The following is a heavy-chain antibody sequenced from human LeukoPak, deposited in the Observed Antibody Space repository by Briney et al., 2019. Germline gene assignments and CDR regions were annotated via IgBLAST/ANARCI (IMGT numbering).Heavy chain of an antibody. Sequence: GASAKVSCKASGYTFTSYGISWVRQAPGQGLEWMGWISAYNGNTNYAQKLQGRVTMTTDTSTSTAYLELRRLRSDDTAVYYCARVDYSSGWLYNWFGPWGQGTLVTVSS. J-gene: IGHJ5*02. CDR1: GYTFTSYG. D-gene: IGHD6-25*01. CDR2: ISAYNGNT. CDR3: ARVDYSSGWLYNWFGP. V-gene: IGHV1-18*01.